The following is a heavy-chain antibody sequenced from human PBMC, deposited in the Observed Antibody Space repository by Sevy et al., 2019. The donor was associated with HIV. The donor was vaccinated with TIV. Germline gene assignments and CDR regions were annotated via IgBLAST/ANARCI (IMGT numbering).Heavy chain of an antibody. CDR1: GGSISSSSYY. J-gene: IGHJ4*02. D-gene: IGHD3-3*01. Sequence: SETLSLTCTVSGGSISSSSYYWGWIRQPPGKGLEWIGGIYYSGSTYYNPSLRGRVTISVDTSKNQFSLKLSSVTAADTAVYYCARLDFWSGYPYFDYWGQGTLVTVSS. V-gene: IGHV4-39*01. CDR2: IYYSGST. CDR3: ARLDFWSGYPYFDY.